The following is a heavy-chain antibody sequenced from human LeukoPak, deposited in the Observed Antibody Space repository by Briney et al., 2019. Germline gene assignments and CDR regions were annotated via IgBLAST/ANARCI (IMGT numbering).Heavy chain of an antibody. D-gene: IGHD6-19*01. CDR2: ISGSGSSP. Sequence: GGSLRLSCTASGFTFSSYAMTWVRQAPGKGLEWVADISGSGSSPNYADSVKGRFTISRDNSNNTLYLQMKTLSPEDTAVYYCAKDQRAVAGTCFDNWGQGTLVTVS. J-gene: IGHJ4*02. V-gene: IGHV3-23*01. CDR1: GFTFSSYA. CDR3: AKDQRAVAGTCFDN.